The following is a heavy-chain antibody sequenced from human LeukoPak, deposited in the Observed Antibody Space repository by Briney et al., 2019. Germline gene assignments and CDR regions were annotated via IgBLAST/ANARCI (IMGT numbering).Heavy chain of an antibody. V-gene: IGHV4-39*01. D-gene: IGHD3-10*01. CDR2: LYYTGIT. CDR1: SGSISSSSYY. J-gene: IGHJ4*02. Sequence: SETLSLTCSVSSGSISSSSYYWGWIRQPPGKGLEWIGSLYYTGITYYNPSLKSRVTISVDASENQFSLKLSSVTAADTALYYCARHGFGSILTGALIDYWGQGTLVTVSS. CDR3: ARHGFGSILTGALIDY.